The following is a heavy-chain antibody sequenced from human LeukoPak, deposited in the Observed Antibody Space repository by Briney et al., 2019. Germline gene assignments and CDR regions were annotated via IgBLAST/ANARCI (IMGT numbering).Heavy chain of an antibody. CDR1: GFAFSNYW. CDR2: SNLDGSIT. V-gene: IGHV3-74*01. D-gene: IGHD2-15*01. CDR3: AKVTSAGSCYQSDY. J-gene: IGHJ4*02. Sequence: GGSLRLSCAASGFAFSNYWMHWVRQAPGKGLVWVSRSNLDGSITSYADSVKGRFTISRDNSKNTLYLQMNNLGAEDTAVYYCAKVTSAGSCYQSDYWGQGTLVTVSS.